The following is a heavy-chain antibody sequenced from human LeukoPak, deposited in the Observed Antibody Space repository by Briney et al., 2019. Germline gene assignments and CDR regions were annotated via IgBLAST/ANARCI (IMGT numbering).Heavy chain of an antibody. V-gene: IGHV3-48*03. Sequence: QTGGSLRLSCAASGFTFSSYEMNWVRQAPGKGLEWVSYISSSGSTIYYADSVKGRFTISRDNAKNSLYLQMNSLRAEDTAVYYCARRLRRNYFDYWGQGTLVTVSS. CDR2: ISSSGSTI. CDR3: ARRLRRNYFDY. CDR1: GFTFSSYE. J-gene: IGHJ4*02. D-gene: IGHD4-17*01.